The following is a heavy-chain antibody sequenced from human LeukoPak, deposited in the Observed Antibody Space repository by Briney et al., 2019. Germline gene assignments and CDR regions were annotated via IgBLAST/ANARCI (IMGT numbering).Heavy chain of an antibody. V-gene: IGHV4-34*01. D-gene: IGHD5-24*01. Sequence: SETLSLTCAVYGGSFSGYYWSWIRQPPGKGLEWIGEINHSGSTNYNPSLKSRVTISVDTSKNQFSLKLSSVTAADAAVYYCARGGPKRFKNWFDPWGQGTLVTVSS. J-gene: IGHJ5*02. CDR3: ARGGPKRFKNWFDP. CDR2: INHSGST. CDR1: GGSFSGYY.